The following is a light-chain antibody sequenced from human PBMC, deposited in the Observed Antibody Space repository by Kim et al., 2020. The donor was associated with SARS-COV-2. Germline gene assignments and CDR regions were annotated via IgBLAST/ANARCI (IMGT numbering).Light chain of an antibody. Sequence: GQSVPISCTGTSSDVGGYNYVSWYQQHPGKAPKLMIYEVSKRPSGVPDRFSGSKSGNTASLTVSGLQAEDDADYYCSSYAGSSLYVFGAGTKVTVL. J-gene: IGLJ1*01. CDR3: SSYAGSSLYV. V-gene: IGLV2-8*01. CDR1: SSDVGGYNY. CDR2: EVS.